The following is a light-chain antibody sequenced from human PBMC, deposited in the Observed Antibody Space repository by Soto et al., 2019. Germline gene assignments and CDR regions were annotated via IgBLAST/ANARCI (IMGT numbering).Light chain of an antibody. J-gene: IGKJ4*01. CDR2: DAS. V-gene: IGKV1-5*01. CDR3: QQYNSYPLT. CDR1: KSISSW. Sequence: DIQMTQSPSTLSASVGDRVTITCRASKSISSWLDWYQQQPGKAPKLLINDASSLESGVPSRFSGSGSGTAFAFTSSSLQPDDYATYYCQQYNSYPLTFGGGSKVEIK.